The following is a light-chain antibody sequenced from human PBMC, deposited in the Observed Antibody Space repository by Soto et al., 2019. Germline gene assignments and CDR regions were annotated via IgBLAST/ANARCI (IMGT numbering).Light chain of an antibody. CDR1: ERVSSNF. J-gene: IGKJ2*01. Sequence: EIVLTQSPGTLSLFPGERATLSCRATERVSSNFLAWYQQNVGQPPRLLIYRAVTRATGVPDRFSGSGSETEFSLKISRLEPEDSAVYYCHQYGGSPFTFGQGTVLEIK. V-gene: IGKV3-20*01. CDR3: HQYGGSPFT. CDR2: RAV.